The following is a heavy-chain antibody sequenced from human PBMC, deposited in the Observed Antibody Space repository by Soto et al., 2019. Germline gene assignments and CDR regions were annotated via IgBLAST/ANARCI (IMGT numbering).Heavy chain of an antibody. D-gene: IGHD2-21*01. Sequence: PSETLSLTCTVSGVSVSSAAYYWTWIRQHPGKGLEWMGYISYSGSTYYNPSLKSRITISLDTSKSQFSLKRTSVTAADTAVYDCVRFVNYYYYGVDVWGQGTTVTVSS. CDR3: VRFVNYYYYGVDV. J-gene: IGHJ6*02. CDR2: ISYSGST. V-gene: IGHV4-31*03. CDR1: GVSVSSAAYY.